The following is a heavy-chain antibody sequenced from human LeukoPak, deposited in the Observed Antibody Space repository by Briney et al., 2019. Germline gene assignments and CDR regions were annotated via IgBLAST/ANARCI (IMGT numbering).Heavy chain of an antibody. D-gene: IGHD2-2*02. V-gene: IGHV3-30-3*01. CDR3: ASSRGYQLLYGEDFDY. J-gene: IGHJ4*02. CDR1: GFTFSEYT. Sequence: GKSLRLSCVASGFTFSEYTIHWVRLVPGKGLEWVTVISYDGSHKFYADSVRGRFSISRDKSTNTVYLQMNSLRAEDTAVYYCASSRGYQLLYGEDFDYWGQGTLVTVSS. CDR2: ISYDGSHK.